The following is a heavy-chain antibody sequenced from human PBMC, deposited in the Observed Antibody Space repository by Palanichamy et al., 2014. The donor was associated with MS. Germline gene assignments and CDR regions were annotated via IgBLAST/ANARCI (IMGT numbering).Heavy chain of an antibody. CDR2: LNPVLGIP. CDR3: ARDEGGVLFRAETNWFDP. CDR1: GGTFSRYT. D-gene: IGHD3-10*02. V-gene: IGHV1-69*10. J-gene: IGHJ5*02. Sequence: QVQLVQSGAEVKKPGSSVKISCKAAGGTFSRYTISWVRQAPGQGLEWMGGLNPVLGIPSYAQKFQGRATITADTSTSTAYMELSSLTSDDTAVYYCARDEGGVLFRAETNWFDPWGQGTLVTVSS.